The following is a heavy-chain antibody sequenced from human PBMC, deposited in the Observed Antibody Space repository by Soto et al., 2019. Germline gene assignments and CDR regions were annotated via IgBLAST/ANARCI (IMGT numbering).Heavy chain of an antibody. CDR1: GFTFSSYA. D-gene: IGHD3-3*01. CDR3: AKLLLTIFGVVEHFDY. J-gene: IGHJ4*02. V-gene: IGHV3-23*01. Sequence: EVQLLESGGGLVQPGGSLRLSCAASGFTFSSYAMRWVRQAPGKGLEWVSAISGSGGSTYYADSVKGRFTISRDNSKNTMYLQMNSLRAEGTAVDYCAKLLLTIFGVVEHFDYWGQGTLVTVSS. CDR2: ISGSGGST.